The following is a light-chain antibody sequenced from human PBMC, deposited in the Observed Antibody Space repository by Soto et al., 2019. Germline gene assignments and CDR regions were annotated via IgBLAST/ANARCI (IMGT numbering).Light chain of an antibody. CDR1: QSVSSY. CDR3: QQRSNWPLIT. J-gene: IGKJ5*01. V-gene: IGKV3-11*01. CDR2: DAS. Sequence: ETVMTQSPATLSVSPGERATLSCRASQSVSSYLAWYQQKPGQAPRLLIYDASNRATGIPARFSGSGSGTDFTLTISSLEPEDFAVYYCQQRSNWPLITFGQGRRLE.